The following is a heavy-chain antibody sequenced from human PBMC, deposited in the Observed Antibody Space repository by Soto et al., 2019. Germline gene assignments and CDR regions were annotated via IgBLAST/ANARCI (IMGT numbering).Heavy chain of an antibody. CDR2: IYYSGST. CDR3: ARAPPVWRAVAGIWFDP. D-gene: IGHD6-19*01. V-gene: IGHV4-31*03. CDR1: GGSISSGGYY. Sequence: QVQLQESGPGLVKPSQTLSLTCTVSGGSISSGGYYWSWIRQHPGKGLEWIGYIYYSGSTYYNPSLKRRVTISVDPSKNQFSLKLSSVTAADTAVYYCARAPPVWRAVAGIWFDPWGQGTLVTVSS. J-gene: IGHJ5*02.